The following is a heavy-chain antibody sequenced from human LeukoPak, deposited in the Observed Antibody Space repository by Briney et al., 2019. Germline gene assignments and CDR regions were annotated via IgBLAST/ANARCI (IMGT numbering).Heavy chain of an antibody. CDR1: GGSISSYY. CDR3: ARLPIDGYNFDY. D-gene: IGHD5-24*01. CDR2: IYYSGST. J-gene: IGHJ4*02. Sequence: KPSETLSLTCTVSGGSISSYYWSWIRQPPGKGLEWIGYIYYSGSTNYNPSLKSRVTISVDTSKNQFSLKLSSVTAADTAVYYCARLPIDGYNFDYWGQGTLVTVPS. V-gene: IGHV4-59*08.